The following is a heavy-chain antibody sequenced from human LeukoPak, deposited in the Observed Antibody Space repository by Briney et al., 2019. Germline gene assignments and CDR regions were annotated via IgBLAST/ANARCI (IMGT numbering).Heavy chain of an antibody. J-gene: IGHJ4*02. D-gene: IGHD1-14*01. CDR3: ARETVPDY. Sequence: ASVKVSCKASGYTFTYYGLNWVRQAPGQGLECLGGINTNTGNPTYGQGFTGRFVFSFDTSVSTAYLEISSPKAEDTAVYYCARETVPDYWGQGTLVTVSS. CDR1: GYTFTYYG. V-gene: IGHV7-4-1*02. CDR2: INTNTGNP.